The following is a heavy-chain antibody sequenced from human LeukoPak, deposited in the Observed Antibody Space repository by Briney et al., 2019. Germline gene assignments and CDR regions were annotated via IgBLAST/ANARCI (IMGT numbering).Heavy chain of an antibody. CDR3: ARTLGFDDGWYPDNWFDP. J-gene: IGHJ5*02. Sequence: ASVKVSCKASGYTFTSYGISWVRQAPGQGLEWMGWISAYNGNTNYAQKLQGRVTMTTDTSTSTAYMELRSLRSDDTAMYYCARTLGFDDGWYPDNWFDPWGQGTLVTVSS. V-gene: IGHV1-18*01. CDR2: ISAYNGNT. D-gene: IGHD6-19*01. CDR1: GYTFTSYG.